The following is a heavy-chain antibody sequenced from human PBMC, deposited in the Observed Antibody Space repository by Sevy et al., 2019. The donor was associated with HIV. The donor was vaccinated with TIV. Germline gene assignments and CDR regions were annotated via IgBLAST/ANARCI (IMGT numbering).Heavy chain of an antibody. CDR3: ARDRLHQAAAGTGFDY. Sequence: WGSLRLSCAASGFTFSSYWMSWVRQAPGKGLEWVANIKQDGSEKYYVDSVKGRFTISRDNAKNSLYLQMNSLRAEDTAVYYCARDRLHQAAAGTGFDYWGQGTLVTVSS. D-gene: IGHD6-13*01. CDR1: GFTFSSYW. V-gene: IGHV3-7*01. CDR2: IKQDGSEK. J-gene: IGHJ4*02.